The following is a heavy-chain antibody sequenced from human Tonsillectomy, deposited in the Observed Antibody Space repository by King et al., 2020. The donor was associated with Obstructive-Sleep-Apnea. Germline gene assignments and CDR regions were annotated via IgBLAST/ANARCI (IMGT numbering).Heavy chain of an antibody. V-gene: IGHV3-74*01. D-gene: IGHD3/OR15-3a*01. CDR2: IDSDGRST. J-gene: IGHJ6*02. CDR1: GFTFYSYW. CDR3: ARSTVFGLLIYYGMDV. Sequence: VQLVESGGGLVQPGGSLRLSCSASGFTFYSYWMHWVRQAPGKGLVWVSRIDSDGRSTSYADSVKGRFTISRDNAKNTLYLQMNSLRAEDTAVYYCARSTVFGLLIYYGMDVGPRDHGHRLL.